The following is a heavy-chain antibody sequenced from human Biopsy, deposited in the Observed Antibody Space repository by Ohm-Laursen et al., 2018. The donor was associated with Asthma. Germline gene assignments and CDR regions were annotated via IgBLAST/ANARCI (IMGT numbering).Heavy chain of an antibody. CDR3: ARGYSGSDRIVYYYSGLEV. J-gene: IGHJ6*02. CDR1: GDSFSNYA. Sequence: ASVKVSCKASGDSFSNYAISWVQQAPGQGLEWMGGLIPVLGTPDHAQMFEGRVTITADESTSTAYMELSSLSSEDTAVYYCARGYSGSDRIVYYYSGLEVWGQGTTVTVSS. D-gene: IGHD5-12*01. CDR2: LIPVLGTP. V-gene: IGHV1-69*13.